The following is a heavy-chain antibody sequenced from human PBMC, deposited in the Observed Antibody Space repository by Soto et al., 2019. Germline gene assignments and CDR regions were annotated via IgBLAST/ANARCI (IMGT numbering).Heavy chain of an antibody. V-gene: IGHV3-66*01. J-gene: IGHJ2*01. CDR2: IYSGGVT. CDR3: AGAAKVLYSSGWY. CDR1: KSPFSSNY. Sequence: GGSLDPPLPPLKSPFSSNYMSWVRQAPGKGLEWVSVIYSGGVTYYADSVKGRFTISRDGSKNTLYLQMNRLRAEDTAVYYCAGAAKVLYSSGWY. D-gene: IGHD3-22*01.